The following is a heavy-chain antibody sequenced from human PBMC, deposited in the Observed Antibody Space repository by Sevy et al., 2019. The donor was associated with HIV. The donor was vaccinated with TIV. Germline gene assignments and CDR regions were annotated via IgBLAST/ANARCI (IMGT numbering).Heavy chain of an antibody. CDR2: IRQDGNEI. V-gene: IGHV3-7*01. J-gene: IGHJ4*02. CDR1: GFPLRTYV. D-gene: IGHD3-16*02. Sequence: GGSLRLSCVASGFPLRTYVMHWIRQAPGKRLEWVANIRQDGNEIYYADSVKGRFTISRDNAMQSLYLEMNNLRVEDSGIYYCARRYFDVWGQGTLVTVSS. CDR3: ARRYFDV.